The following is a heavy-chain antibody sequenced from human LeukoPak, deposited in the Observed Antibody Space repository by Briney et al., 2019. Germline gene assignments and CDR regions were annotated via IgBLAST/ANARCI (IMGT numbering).Heavy chain of an antibody. CDR1: GYTFTSYY. CDR2: INPSGGST. Sequence: ASVKVSCKASGYTFTSYYMHWVRQAPGRGLEWMGIINPSGGSTSYAQKFQGRVTMTRDMSTSTVYMELSSLRSEDTAVYYCARDWSGYSYGFYYYYYMDVWGKGTTVTVSS. V-gene: IGHV1-46*01. CDR3: ARDWSGYSYGFYYYYYMDV. D-gene: IGHD5-18*01. J-gene: IGHJ6*03.